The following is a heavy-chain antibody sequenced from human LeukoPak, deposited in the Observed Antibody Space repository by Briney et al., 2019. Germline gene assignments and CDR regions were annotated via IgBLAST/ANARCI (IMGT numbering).Heavy chain of an antibody. CDR3: ASLGPSASTSYSSSWYRRVHYYYYMDV. V-gene: IGHV1-2*02. CDR2: INPNSGGT. D-gene: IGHD6-13*01. J-gene: IGHJ6*03. CDR1: GYTFTGYY. Sequence: ASVKVSCKASGYTFTGYYMHWVRQAPGQGLEWMGWINPNSGGTNYAQKFQGRVTMTRDTSISTAYMELSRLRSDDTAVYYCASLGPSASTSYSSSWYRRVHYYYYMDVWGKGTTVTVSS.